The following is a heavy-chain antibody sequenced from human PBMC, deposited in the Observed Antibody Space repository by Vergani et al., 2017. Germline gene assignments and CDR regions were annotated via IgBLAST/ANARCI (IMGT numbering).Heavy chain of an antibody. Sequence: QVQLQESGPGLVKPSQTLSLTCTVSGGSISSGDYYWSWIRQPPGKGLEWIGYIYYSGSTYYNPSLKSRVTISVDTSKNQFSLKLSSVTAADTAVYYCAREVSKGSGSHDAFDIWGQGTMVTVSS. CDR3: AREVSKGSGSHDAFDI. D-gene: IGHD3-10*01. V-gene: IGHV4-30-4*01. J-gene: IGHJ3*02. CDR1: GGSISSGDYY. CDR2: IYYSGST.